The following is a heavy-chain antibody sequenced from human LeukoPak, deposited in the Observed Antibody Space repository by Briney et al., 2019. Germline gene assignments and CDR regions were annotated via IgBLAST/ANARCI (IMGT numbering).Heavy chain of an antibody. J-gene: IGHJ4*02. V-gene: IGHV4-61*02. CDR2: IYTSGST. CDR3: AREGRGSRHRPQCRGENFDY. D-gene: IGHD3-10*01. Sequence: PSETLSLTCTVSGGSISSGSYYWSWIRQPAGKGLEWIGRIYTSGSTNYNPSLKSRVTISVDTSKNQFSLKLSSVTAADTAVYYCAREGRGSRHRPQCRGENFDYWGQGTLVTVSS. CDR1: GGSISSGSYY.